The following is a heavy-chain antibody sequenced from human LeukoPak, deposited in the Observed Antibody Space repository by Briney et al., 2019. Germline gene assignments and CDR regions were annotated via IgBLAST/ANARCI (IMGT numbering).Heavy chain of an antibody. CDR2: VSGSGSST. CDR1: GLTFSSYA. CDR3: AKEGFDY. J-gene: IGHJ4*02. V-gene: IGHV3-23*01. Sequence: GGSLRLSCAVSGLTFSSYAMSWVRQAPGKGLEWVSVVSGSGSSTYYVDSVKGRFTISRDNSNDTLYLQMNSLRAEDTAVYYCAKEGFDYWGQGTLVTVSS.